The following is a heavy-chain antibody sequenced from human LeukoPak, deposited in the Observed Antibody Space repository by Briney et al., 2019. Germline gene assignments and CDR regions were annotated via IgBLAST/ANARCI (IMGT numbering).Heavy chain of an antibody. Sequence: GGPLRLPCAASGFPFSLYWMQGAPGAPGKALVWVSHINRGGKTTRYAHSVRGSFTISRDNAKNTLDLQMSSLRAEDTAVYYCVRVRGSRYDYYSGMDVWGQGTTVTVSS. CDR2: INRGGKTT. D-gene: IGHD3-16*01. V-gene: IGHV3-74*01. CDR3: VRVRGSRYDYYSGMDV. CDR1: GFPFSLYW. J-gene: IGHJ6*02.